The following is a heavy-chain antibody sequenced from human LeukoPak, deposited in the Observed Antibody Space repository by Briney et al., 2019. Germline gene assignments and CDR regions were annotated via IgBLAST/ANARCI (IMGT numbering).Heavy chain of an antibody. CDR3: TAGFSYGERLFDY. V-gene: IGHV3-73*01. CDR2: IRSKGNSHAT. Sequence: GRSLRLSCAASGFTFSGSPIHWVRQASGKGLEWVGRIRSKGNSHATAYAASVNGRFTISRDDSKNTAYLQMNSLKTEDTAVYYCTAGFSYGERLFDYWGQGTLVTVSS. D-gene: IGHD5-18*01. J-gene: IGHJ4*02. CDR1: GFTFSGSP.